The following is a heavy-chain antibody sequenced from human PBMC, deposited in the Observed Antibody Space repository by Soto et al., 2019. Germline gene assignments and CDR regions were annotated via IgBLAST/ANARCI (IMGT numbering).Heavy chain of an antibody. CDR3: ASGWSGYYGYDWFDP. Sequence: SETLSLTCTVSGGSISSSSYYWGWIRQPPGKGLEWIGIIYYSGSTYYNPSLKSRVTISVDTSKNQFSLKLSSVTAADTAVYYCASGWSGYYGYDWFDPWGQGTLVTVSS. CDR2: IYYSGST. J-gene: IGHJ5*02. CDR1: GGSISSSSYY. V-gene: IGHV4-39*01. D-gene: IGHD3-3*01.